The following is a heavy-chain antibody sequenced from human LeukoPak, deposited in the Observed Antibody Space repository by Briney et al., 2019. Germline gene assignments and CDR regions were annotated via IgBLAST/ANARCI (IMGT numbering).Heavy chain of an antibody. V-gene: IGHV3-30*18. D-gene: IGHD3-10*01. CDR2: ISSEGSNA. J-gene: IGHJ4*02. CDR1: GFTFSRYG. Sequence: SGGSLRLAWAASGFTFSRYGMQWVRQAPGKGLEWVAVISSEGSNAYYAGSVKGRFTKSRDNSKNTLFVQMNSLRAEDTAVYYCAKDLSGRKGPFDYWGQETLVTVSS. CDR3: AKDLSGRKGPFDY.